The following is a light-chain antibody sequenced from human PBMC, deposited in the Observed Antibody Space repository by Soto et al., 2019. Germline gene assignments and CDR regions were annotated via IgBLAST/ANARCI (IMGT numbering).Light chain of an antibody. CDR1: QSVYSTY. CDR2: GAS. Sequence: EIVLTQSPGTLSLSPGERATLSCRASQSVYSTYLAWYQQKPGQAPRLLIYGASSRATGIPERFSGSGSGTDFTLTISRLEPEDFAVYFCQQYGGSITFGQGTRLEI. J-gene: IGKJ5*01. V-gene: IGKV3-20*01. CDR3: QQYGGSIT.